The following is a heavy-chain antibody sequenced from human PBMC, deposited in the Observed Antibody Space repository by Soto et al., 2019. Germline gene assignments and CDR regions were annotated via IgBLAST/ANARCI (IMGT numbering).Heavy chain of an antibody. J-gene: IGHJ5*02. V-gene: IGHV1-69*04. D-gene: IGHD4-4*01. CDR2: IIPIIGII. CDR3: AGDPDSHYNDSHASSYP. CDR1: GGTFSTYT. Sequence: ASVKVSCKASGGTFSTYTITWVRQAPGQGLEWMGRIIPIIGIINYAQKFQGRVTISADKFTGTAYMELTGLRSDDTAVYYCAGDPDSHYNDSHASSYPRGQGTLVTVSS.